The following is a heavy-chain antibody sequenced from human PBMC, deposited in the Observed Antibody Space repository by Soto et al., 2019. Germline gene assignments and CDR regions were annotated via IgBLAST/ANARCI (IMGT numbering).Heavy chain of an antibody. CDR1: CGSFSSYY. J-gene: IGHJ4*02. Sequence: QVQLQQGGAGLLKPSATLSLTCAVYCGSFSSYYWSWIRQPPGKGLEWIGEINHSGSTNYYPSLNSRVTMSGDTSKNQFSLKLSSVAAAVTGVYYCARTYRFDCWGQGTLVTVSS. CDR3: ARTYRFDC. CDR2: INHSGST. V-gene: IGHV4-34*01. D-gene: IGHD1-1*01.